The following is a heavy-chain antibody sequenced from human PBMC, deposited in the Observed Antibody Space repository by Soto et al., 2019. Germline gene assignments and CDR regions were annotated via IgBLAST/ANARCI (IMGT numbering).Heavy chain of an antibody. CDR2: ISYDGSNK. J-gene: IGHJ3*02. Sequence: LRLSCAASGFTFSSYAMHWVRQAPGKGLEWVAVISYDGSNKYYADSVKGRFTISRDNSKNTLYLQMNSLRAEDTAVYYCARGGYYDSSGYYIPGAFDIWGQGTMVTVSS. CDR3: ARGGYYDSSGYYIPGAFDI. CDR1: GFTFSSYA. D-gene: IGHD3-22*01. V-gene: IGHV3-30-3*01.